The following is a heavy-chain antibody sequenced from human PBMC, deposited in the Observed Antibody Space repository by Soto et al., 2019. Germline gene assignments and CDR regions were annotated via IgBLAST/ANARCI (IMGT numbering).Heavy chain of an antibody. CDR3: ARGVGFGELLFDY. CDR1: GGSVSSGSYY. CDR2: IYYSGST. D-gene: IGHD3-10*01. Sequence: LSLTCTVSGGSVSSGSYYWSWIRQPPGKGLEWIGYIYYSGSTNYNPSLKSRVTISVDTSKNQFSLKLSSVTAADTAVYYCARGVGFGELLFDYWGQGTLVTVSS. J-gene: IGHJ4*02. V-gene: IGHV4-61*01.